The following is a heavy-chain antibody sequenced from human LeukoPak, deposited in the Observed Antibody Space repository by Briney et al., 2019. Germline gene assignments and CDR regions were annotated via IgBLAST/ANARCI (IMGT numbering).Heavy chain of an antibody. J-gene: IGHJ3*02. CDR2: ISSSSSYI. V-gene: IGHV3-21*01. Sequence: PGGSLRLSCAASGFTFSSYSMNWVRQAPGKGLEWVSSISSSSSYIYYADSVKGRFTISRDNAKTSLYLQMNSLRAEDTAVYYCARETQESGSYFGAFDIWGQGTMVTVSS. CDR1: GFTFSSYS. D-gene: IGHD1-26*01. CDR3: ARETQESGSYFGAFDI.